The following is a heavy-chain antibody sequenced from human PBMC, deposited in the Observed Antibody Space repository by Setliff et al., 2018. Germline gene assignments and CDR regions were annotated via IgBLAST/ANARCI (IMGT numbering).Heavy chain of an antibody. CDR2: IYTSGST. D-gene: IGHD3-3*01. Sequence: SETLSLTCTVSGGSISSGSYYWSWIRQPAGKGLERIGHIYTSGSTNYNPSLKSRVTISVDTSKNQFSLKLSSVTAADTAVYYCARRSTYYNFWSGYWDYWGQGTLVTVSS. CDR3: ARRSTYYNFWSGYWDY. CDR1: GGSISSGSYY. J-gene: IGHJ4*02. V-gene: IGHV4-61*09.